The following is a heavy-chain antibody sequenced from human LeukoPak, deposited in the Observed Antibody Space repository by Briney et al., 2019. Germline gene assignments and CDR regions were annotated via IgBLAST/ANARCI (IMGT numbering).Heavy chain of an antibody. J-gene: IGHJ1*01. CDR2: FDPEDGET. V-gene: IGHV1-24*01. CDR3: ARDGGSYSLEYFQH. D-gene: IGHD1-26*01. Sequence: ASVKVSCKVSGYTLTELSMHRVRQAPGKGLEWMGGFDPEDGETIYAQKFQGRVTITADESTSTAYKELSSLRSEDTAVYYCARDGGSYSLEYFQHWGQGTLVTVSS. CDR1: GYTLTELS.